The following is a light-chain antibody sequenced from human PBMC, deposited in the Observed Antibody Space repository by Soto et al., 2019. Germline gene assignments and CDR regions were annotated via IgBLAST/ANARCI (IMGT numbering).Light chain of an antibody. Sequence: QSVLTQPASVSGSPGQSITISCTGTSSDVGGYNYVFWYQRPPGKAPTLIIYDVTNRPSGVSNRFSGSKSGNTASLNISGLQAEDVADYYCTSYTRRSTYVFGTGTKVTVL. J-gene: IGLJ1*01. V-gene: IGLV2-14*03. CDR3: TSYTRRSTYV. CDR2: DVT. CDR1: SSDVGGYNY.